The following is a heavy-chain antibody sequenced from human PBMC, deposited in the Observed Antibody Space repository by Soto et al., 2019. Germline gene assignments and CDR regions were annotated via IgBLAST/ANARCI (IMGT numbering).Heavy chain of an antibody. Sequence: PLETRSLACGVSGGSIRSGGYSWSWIRQPPGEGLEWIGYIYHSGSTYYNPSLKSRVTISVDRSKNQFYLKLSSVTAADTAVYCCARDSRPSRDPDELWFDPWGQGILVTVSS. J-gene: IGHJ5*02. CDR3: ARDSRPSRDPDELWFDP. D-gene: IGHD1-7*01. CDR2: IYHSGST. CDR1: GGSIRSGGYS. V-gene: IGHV4-30-2*01.